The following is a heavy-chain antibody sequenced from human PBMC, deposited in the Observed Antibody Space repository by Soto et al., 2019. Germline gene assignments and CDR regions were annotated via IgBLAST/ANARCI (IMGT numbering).Heavy chain of an antibody. D-gene: IGHD2-2*01. Sequence: GGSLRLSCAASGFTFSNAWINWVRQAPGKGLEWVGRIKSKTDGGTTDYAEPVKGRFAISRDDSNNMVYLQMNSLKIEDTAVYYCTTDSYSSIIIVRFDYWGQGTLVTVSS. CDR3: TTDSYSSIIIVRFDY. CDR1: GFTFSNAW. V-gene: IGHV3-15*07. J-gene: IGHJ4*02. CDR2: IKSKTDGGTT.